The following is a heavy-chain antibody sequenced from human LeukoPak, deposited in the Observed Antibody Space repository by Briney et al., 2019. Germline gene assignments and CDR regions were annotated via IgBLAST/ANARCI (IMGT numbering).Heavy chain of an antibody. CDR2: IHPKSGGT. V-gene: IGHV1-2*02. Sequence: ASVKVSCKAPGYSFNGYYLHWVRQAPGQGLEWMGWIHPKSGGTSYEQSFQGRVIMTSDTSISTAYMEVRRLTSDDTAVYYCARGTILEPFDIWGQGTMVTVSS. CDR1: GYSFNGYY. J-gene: IGHJ3*02. D-gene: IGHD3-3*01. CDR3: ARGTILEPFDI.